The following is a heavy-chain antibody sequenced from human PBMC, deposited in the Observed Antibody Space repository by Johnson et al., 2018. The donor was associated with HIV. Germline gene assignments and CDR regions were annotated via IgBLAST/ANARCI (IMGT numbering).Heavy chain of an antibody. CDR1: GFTFSSYA. CDR2: ISYDGSNK. J-gene: IGHJ3*02. V-gene: IGHV3-30*04. Sequence: VQLVESGGGVVQPGRSLRLSCAASGFTFSSYAMHWVRQAPGKGLEWVAVISYDGSNKYYADSVKGRFTISRDNSKNTLYLQMNSLRAEDPAVYYCASPGTVLTGFAFEIWGQGTMVTVSS. D-gene: IGHD4-23*01. CDR3: ASPGTVLTGFAFEI.